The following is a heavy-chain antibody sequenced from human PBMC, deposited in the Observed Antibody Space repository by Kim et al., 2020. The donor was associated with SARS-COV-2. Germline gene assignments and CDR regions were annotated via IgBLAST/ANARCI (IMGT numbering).Heavy chain of an antibody. Sequence: ASVKVSCKASGYTFTSYYMHWVRQAPGQGLEWMGIINPSGGSTSYAQKFQGRVTMTRDTSTSTVYMELSSLRSEDTAVYYCARDLTTVVTIDYYYGMDVWGQGTTVTVSS. CDR1: GYTFTSYY. V-gene: IGHV1-46*01. CDR2: INPSGGST. J-gene: IGHJ6*02. D-gene: IGHD4-17*01. CDR3: ARDLTTVVTIDYYYGMDV.